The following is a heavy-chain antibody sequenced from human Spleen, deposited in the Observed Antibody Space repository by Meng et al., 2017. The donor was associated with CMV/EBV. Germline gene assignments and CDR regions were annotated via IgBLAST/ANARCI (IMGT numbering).Heavy chain of an antibody. CDR2: ISYDGSNK. Sequence: GESLKISCAASGFTFSTYWMSWVRQAPGKGLEWVAVISYDGSNKYYADSVKGRFTISRDNSKNTLYLQMNSLRAEDTAVYYCAKAFSSSWFREYYDYWGQGTLVTVSS. CDR1: GFTFSTYW. J-gene: IGHJ4*02. CDR3: AKAFSSSWFREYYDY. D-gene: IGHD6-13*01. V-gene: IGHV3-30-3*01.